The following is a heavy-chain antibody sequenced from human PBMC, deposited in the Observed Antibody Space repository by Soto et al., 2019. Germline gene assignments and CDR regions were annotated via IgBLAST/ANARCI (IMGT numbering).Heavy chain of an antibody. V-gene: IGHV1-69*13. J-gene: IGHJ4*02. CDR2: IIPIFGTA. CDR3: ARKGKLLTLNGYEYYFDY. D-gene: IGHD1-26*01. CDR1: GGTFSSYA. Sequence: SVKVSCKASGGTFSSYAISWVRQAPGQGLEGMGGIIPIFGTANYAQKFQGRVTITADESTSTAYMELSSLRSEDTAVYYCARKGKLLTLNGYEYYFDYWGQGTLVTVSS.